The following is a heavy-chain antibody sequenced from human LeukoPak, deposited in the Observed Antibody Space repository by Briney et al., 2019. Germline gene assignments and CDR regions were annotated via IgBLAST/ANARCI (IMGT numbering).Heavy chain of an antibody. CDR1: GFTFSTYE. Sequence: AGSLRLSCAAYGFTFSTYEMNWVRQAPGKGLKWVSYITSGSSTTLYADSVRGRFTGFRDNSKSSLYLQMNSLRAEDRAIYYCARGRNTGYNYNAFDIWGQGTMVTVSS. D-gene: IGHD3-9*01. CDR2: ITSGSSTT. V-gene: IGHV3-48*03. J-gene: IGHJ3*02. CDR3: ARGRNTGYNYNAFDI.